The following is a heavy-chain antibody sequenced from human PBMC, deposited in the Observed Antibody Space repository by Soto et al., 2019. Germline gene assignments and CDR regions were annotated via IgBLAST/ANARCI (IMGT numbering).Heavy chain of an antibody. CDR3: ARASVVRGAIWWFDP. Sequence: QVQLQESGPGLVKPSQTLFLTCTVSGGSVSSGAYYWSWIRQHPGKGLEWIGYIYYGGSTYYNPSLESRVTISVDTSKNQFSLKLSSVTAADTAVYYCARASVVRGAIWWFDPWGQGTLVTVSS. D-gene: IGHD3-10*01. V-gene: IGHV4-31*03. CDR2: IYYGGST. J-gene: IGHJ5*02. CDR1: GGSVSSGAYY.